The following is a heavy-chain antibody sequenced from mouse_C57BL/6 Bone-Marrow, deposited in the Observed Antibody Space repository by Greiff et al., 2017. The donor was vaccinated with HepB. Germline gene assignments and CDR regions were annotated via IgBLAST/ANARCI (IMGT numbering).Heavy chain of an antibody. D-gene: IGHD1-1*01. CDR1: GFTFSDAW. Sequence: EVMLVESGGGLVQPGGSMKLSCAASGFTFSDAWMDWVRQSPEKGLEWVAEIRNKANNHATYYAESVKGRFTISRDDSKSSVYLQMNSLRAEDTGIYYCTRGITTVPYYFDYWGRGTTLTVSS. V-gene: IGHV6-6*01. J-gene: IGHJ2*01. CDR3: TRGITTVPYYFDY. CDR2: IRNKANNHAT.